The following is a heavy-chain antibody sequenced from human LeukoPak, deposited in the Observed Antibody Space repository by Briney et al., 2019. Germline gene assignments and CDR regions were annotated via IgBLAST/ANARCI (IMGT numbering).Heavy chain of an antibody. CDR1: GGSISSGSYY. CDR3: ARSAGLAFDY. Sequence: SQTLSLTCTVSGGSISSGSYYWSWIRQPAGKGLEWIGRIYTSGSTNYNPSLKSRVTISVDTSKNQFSLKLSSVTAADTAVYYCARSAGLAFDYWGQGTLVTVSS. CDR2: IYTSGST. J-gene: IGHJ4*02. V-gene: IGHV4-61*02. D-gene: IGHD6-25*01.